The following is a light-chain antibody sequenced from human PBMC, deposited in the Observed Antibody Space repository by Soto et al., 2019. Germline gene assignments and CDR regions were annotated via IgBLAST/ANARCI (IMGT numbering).Light chain of an antibody. CDR2: DAS. J-gene: IGKJ3*01. CDR1: QSVSSS. Sequence: EIVLTQSPGTLSLSPGERATLFCRASQSVSSSLAWFRQKPGKAPRRLIYDASNRATGIPDRFSGSGSGTDFTLTISRLEPEDSAVYYCQQYNNWPFTFGPGTKVDI. V-gene: IGKV3-11*01. CDR3: QQYNNWPFT.